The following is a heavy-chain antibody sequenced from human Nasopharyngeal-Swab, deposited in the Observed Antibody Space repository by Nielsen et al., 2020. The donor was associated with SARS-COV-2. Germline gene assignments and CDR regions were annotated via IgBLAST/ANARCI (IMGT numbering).Heavy chain of an antibody. V-gene: IGHV4-34*01. J-gene: IGHJ4*02. CDR1: GGSFSGYY. D-gene: IGHD2-21*01. CDR2: INHSGIT. CDR3: ARSSYWFVVGLLRPNRLFDY. Sequence: SETLSLTCAVYGGSFSGYYWRWIRQPPGKGLEWIGEINHSGITNYNPSLKSRVTISVDTSKNQFSLKLISVTAADTAVYYCARSSYWFVVGLLRPNRLFDYWGQGTLVTVSS.